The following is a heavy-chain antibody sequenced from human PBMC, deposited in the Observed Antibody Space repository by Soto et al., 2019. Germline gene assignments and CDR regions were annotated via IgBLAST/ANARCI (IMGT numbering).Heavy chain of an antibody. J-gene: IGHJ6*02. CDR3: ARHKDAGSDRRGRDV. V-gene: IGHV4-59*08. CDR1: GGSISNFY. Sequence: QVQLQESGPGLVKPSETLSLTCTVSGGSISNFYWTWIRQPPGKGLEWIGNVHYSGSTNYNPSVRGRCTTSVDTAKNQRSLTRGSVTATNTTVYSLARHKDAGSDRRGRDVWGQGTTVTVSS. D-gene: IGHD6-25*01. CDR2: VHYSGST.